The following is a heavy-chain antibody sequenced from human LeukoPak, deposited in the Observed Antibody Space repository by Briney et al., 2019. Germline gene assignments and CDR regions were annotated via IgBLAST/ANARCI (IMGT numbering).Heavy chain of an antibody. J-gene: IGHJ6*03. D-gene: IGHD6-19*01. CDR2: IYHSGST. V-gene: IGHV4-38-2*02. Sequence: SETLSLTCTVSGYSISSGYYWGWIRQPPGKGLEWIGSIYHSGSTYYNPSLKSRVTISVDTSKNQFSLKLSSVTAADTAVYYCARVWQWLGYYYMDVWGKGTTVTVSS. CDR1: GYSISSGYY. CDR3: ARVWQWLGYYYMDV.